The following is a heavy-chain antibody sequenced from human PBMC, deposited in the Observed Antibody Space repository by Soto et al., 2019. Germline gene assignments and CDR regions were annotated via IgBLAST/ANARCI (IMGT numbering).Heavy chain of an antibody. D-gene: IGHD2-21*01. Sequence: PGGSLRLSCAASGFTFSTYWMSWVRQAPGKRLEWVADIKEDGSKEKYVDSVKGRFTISRDNAKNSVYLQMNSLRAEDTAVYYCVRDYPVVNPYWGQGT. V-gene: IGHV3-7*01. CDR1: GFTFSTYW. J-gene: IGHJ4*02. CDR3: VRDYPVVNPY. CDR2: IKEDGSKE.